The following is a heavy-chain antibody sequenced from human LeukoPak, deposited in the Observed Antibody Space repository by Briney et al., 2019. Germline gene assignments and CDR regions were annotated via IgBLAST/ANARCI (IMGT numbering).Heavy chain of an antibody. CDR3: ARLKHVLLWFGAYDY. D-gene: IGHD3-10*01. CDR1: GGTFSSYA. J-gene: IGHJ4*02. V-gene: IGHV1-69*13. Sequence: GASVTVSCTASGGTFSSYAISWVRQAPGQGLEWMGGIIPIFGTANYAQKFQGRVTITADESTSTAYMELSSLRSEDTAVYYCARLKHVLLWFGAYDYWGQGTLVTVSS. CDR2: IIPIFGTA.